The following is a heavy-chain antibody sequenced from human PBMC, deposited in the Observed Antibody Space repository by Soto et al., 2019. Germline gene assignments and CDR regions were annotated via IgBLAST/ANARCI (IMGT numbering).Heavy chain of an antibody. D-gene: IGHD6-6*01. CDR1: GFTFSSDG. Sequence: QVQLVESGGGVVQAGRSLRLSCAASGFTFSSDGMHWVRQAPGKGLEWVATIWYDSSNKYYADSVKGRFTISRDNSKNNLYVLMNILRAEDTAVYYCTKEGNMGSSSSYYFDYWGQGTLVTVSS. V-gene: IGHV3-33*06. CDR2: IWYDSSNK. CDR3: TKEGNMGSSSSYYFDY. J-gene: IGHJ4*02.